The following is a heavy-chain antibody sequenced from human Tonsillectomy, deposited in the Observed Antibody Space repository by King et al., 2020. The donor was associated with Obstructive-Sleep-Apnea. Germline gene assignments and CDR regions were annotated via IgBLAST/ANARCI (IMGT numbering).Heavy chain of an antibody. V-gene: IGHV3-30*04. D-gene: IGHD7-27*01. J-gene: IGHJ4*02. CDR1: GFTFSSYA. CDR3: ARDGDDYGDS. CDR2: LSYDGSNK. Sequence: VQLVESGGGVVQPGRSLRLSCAASGFTFSSYAMHWVSQAPGKGLEGVAVLSYDGSNKYYADSVKGRFTISRDNSTNTLNLQMNSLRAEDTAVYYCARDGDDYGDSWGQGTLVTVSS.